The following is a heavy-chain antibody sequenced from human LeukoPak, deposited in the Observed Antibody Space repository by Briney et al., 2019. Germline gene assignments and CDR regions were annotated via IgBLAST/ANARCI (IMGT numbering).Heavy chain of an antibody. J-gene: IGHJ4*02. CDR3: ARGLHRWSPTPFDH. V-gene: IGHV4-34*01. Sequence: SETLSLTCAVYGGSFSGYYWSWIRQPPGKGLEWIGEINHSGSTNYNPSLKSRVTISVDTSKNQFSLKLSSVTAADTAVYYCARGLHRWSPTPFDHWGQGTLVTVSS. CDR1: GGSFSGYY. D-gene: IGHD2-8*01. CDR2: INHSGST.